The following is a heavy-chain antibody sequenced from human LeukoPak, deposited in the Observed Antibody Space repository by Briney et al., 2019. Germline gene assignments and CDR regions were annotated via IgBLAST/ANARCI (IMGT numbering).Heavy chain of an antibody. Sequence: SETLSLTCTVSGGSISSYYWSWIRQPPGKGLEWIGYIYYSGSTNYNPSLKSRVTISVDTSKNQLSLKLSSVTAADTAVYYCARTIAAAGSDWFDPWGQGTLVTVSS. V-gene: IGHV4-59*08. J-gene: IGHJ5*02. CDR2: IYYSGST. D-gene: IGHD6-13*01. CDR1: GGSISSYY. CDR3: ARTIAAAGSDWFDP.